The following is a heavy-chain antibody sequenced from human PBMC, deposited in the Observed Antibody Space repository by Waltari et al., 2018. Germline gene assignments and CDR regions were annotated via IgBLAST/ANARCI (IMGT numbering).Heavy chain of an antibody. Sequence: QVQLVQSGAEVKKPGASVKVSCKASGYTFPRYAMHWVRQAPGQRLEWMGWINAGNGNTKYSQKFQGRVTITRDTSASTAYMELSSLRSEDTAVYYCARFGYYYDTDIWGQGTMVTVSS. D-gene: IGHD3-22*01. CDR1: GYTFPRYA. V-gene: IGHV1-3*01. CDR2: INAGNGNT. J-gene: IGHJ3*02. CDR3: ARFGYYYDTDI.